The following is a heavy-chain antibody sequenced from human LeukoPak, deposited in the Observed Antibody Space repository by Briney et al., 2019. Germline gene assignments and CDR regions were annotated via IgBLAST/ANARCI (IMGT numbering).Heavy chain of an antibody. V-gene: IGHV7-4-1*02. CDR3: ARGGSSWYDY. Sequence: ALVKVSCKASEYTFTSYAMNWVRQAPGQGLEWMGWINTNTENPTYARGFTGRFVFSLGTSVNTAYLEISSLKGEDSAVYYCARGGSSWYDYWGQGTLVTVSS. CDR1: EYTFTSYA. J-gene: IGHJ4*02. CDR2: INTNTENP. D-gene: IGHD6-13*01.